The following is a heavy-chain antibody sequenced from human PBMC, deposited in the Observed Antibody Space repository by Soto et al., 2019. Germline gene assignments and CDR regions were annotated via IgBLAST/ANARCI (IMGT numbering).Heavy chain of an antibody. CDR3: ARGRGVIIAAAGTTFDI. Sequence: SEPLSLTCAVYGGSFSGYYRSWIRQPPGKGLEWIGEINHSGSTNYNPSLNSRVTISVDTSKNQFPLKLSSVTAADTAVYYCARGRGVIIAAAGTTFDIWGQGTMVTVSS. V-gene: IGHV4-34*01. D-gene: IGHD6-13*01. CDR2: INHSGST. J-gene: IGHJ3*02. CDR1: GGSFSGYY.